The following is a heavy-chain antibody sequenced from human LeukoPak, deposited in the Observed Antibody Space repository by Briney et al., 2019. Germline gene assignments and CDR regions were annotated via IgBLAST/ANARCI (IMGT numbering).Heavy chain of an antibody. CDR2: ISGSGGST. CDR1: GFTFSSYA. Sequence: PGGSLRLSCAASGFTFSSYAMSWVRQAPGKGLEWVSAISGSGGSTYYADSVKGRFTISRDDSKNTLYLQMNSLRAEDTAVYYCAKASEPVWFGVYFDYWGQGTLVIVSS. D-gene: IGHD3-10*01. CDR3: AKASEPVWFGVYFDY. V-gene: IGHV3-23*01. J-gene: IGHJ4*02.